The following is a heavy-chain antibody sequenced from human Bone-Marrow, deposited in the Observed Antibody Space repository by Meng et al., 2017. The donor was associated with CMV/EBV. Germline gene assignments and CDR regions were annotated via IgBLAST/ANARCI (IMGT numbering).Heavy chain of an antibody. CDR2: IYPGDSKT. D-gene: IGHD6-13*01. J-gene: IGHJ4*02. V-gene: IGHV5-51*01. CDR1: GYSFTSYW. Sequence: GESLKISCKASGYSFTSYWIGWVRQMPGKGLEWMGLIYPGDSKTRYSPSFQGQVTISADRYISTAYLQWSSLRASDTAIYYCVVMYSSRWYNGYWVQGTQVTVSS. CDR3: VVMYSSRWYNGY.